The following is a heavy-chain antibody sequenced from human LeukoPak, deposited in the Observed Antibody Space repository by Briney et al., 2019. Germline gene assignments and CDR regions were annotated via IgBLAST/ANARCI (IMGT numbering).Heavy chain of an antibody. J-gene: IGHJ4*02. CDR1: GFTFSSYA. CDR3: ARDAGGWGFTDY. Sequence: GGSLRLSCAASGFTFSSYAMSWVRQAPGKGLEWVSYISSSYSTMYYADSVRGRFTISRDNAKNSLYLQMNSLRDEDTAVYYCARDAGGWGFTDYWGQGTLVTVSS. CDR2: ISSSYSTM. V-gene: IGHV3-48*02. D-gene: IGHD6-19*01.